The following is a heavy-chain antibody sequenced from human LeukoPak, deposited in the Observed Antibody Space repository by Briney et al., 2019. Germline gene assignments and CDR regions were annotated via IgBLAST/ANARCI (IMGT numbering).Heavy chain of an antibody. J-gene: IGHJ4*02. V-gene: IGHV4-39*01. CDR2: IYYSGST. CDR1: GGSISSSSYY. CDR3: ARRRRGSGFDY. Sequence: KPSETLSLTCTVSGGSISSSSYYWGWIRQPPGKGLEWIGSIYYSGSTYYNASLKSRVTISVDTSKNQFSLKLSSVTAADTAVYYCARRRRGSGFDYWGQGTLDSVSS. D-gene: IGHD3-3*01.